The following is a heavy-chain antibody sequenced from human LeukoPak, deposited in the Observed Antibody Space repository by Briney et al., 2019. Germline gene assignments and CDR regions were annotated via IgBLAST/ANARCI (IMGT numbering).Heavy chain of an antibody. CDR2: INHSGST. Sequence: SETLSLTCAVYGGSFSGYYWSWIRQPPGKGLEWNGEINHSGSTNYNPSLKSRVTISVDTSKNQFSLKLSSVTAADTAVYYCARVRRSARDAFDIWGQGTMVTVSS. CDR3: ARVRRSARDAFDI. D-gene: IGHD3-3*01. J-gene: IGHJ3*02. CDR1: GGSFSGYY. V-gene: IGHV4-34*01.